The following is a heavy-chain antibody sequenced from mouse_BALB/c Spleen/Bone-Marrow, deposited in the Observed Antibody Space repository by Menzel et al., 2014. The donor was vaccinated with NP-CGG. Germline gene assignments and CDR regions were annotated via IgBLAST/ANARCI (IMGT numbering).Heavy chain of an antibody. CDR1: GYTFTRYW. Sequence: QVQLKESGAELVKPGASVKLSCKVSGYTFTRYWMHWVKQRPGQGLEWVGEIDPSNGRTNYNEKFKNKAAQAVDNAYSTANMQLSSLTSEDSAVYSCEWSTTVVGRYWYFDVWGAGTTVTVSS. CDR2: IDPSNGRT. V-gene: IGHV1S81*02. CDR3: EWSTTVVGRYWYFDV. J-gene: IGHJ1*01. D-gene: IGHD1-1*01.